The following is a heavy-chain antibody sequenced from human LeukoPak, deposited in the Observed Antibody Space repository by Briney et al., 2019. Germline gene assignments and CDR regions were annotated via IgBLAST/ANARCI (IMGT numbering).Heavy chain of an antibody. CDR2: ISGSGGST. V-gene: IGHV3-23*01. J-gene: IGHJ4*02. CDR1: GFTFSSYA. CDR3: AKKNAGYYDSSGYRYDY. Sequence: GGSLRLSCAASGFTFSSYAMSWVRQAPGKGLEWVSAISGSGGSTYYADSVKGRFTIPGDNSKNTLYLQMNSLRAEDTAVYYCAKKNAGYYDSSGYRYDYWGQGTLVTVSS. D-gene: IGHD3-22*01.